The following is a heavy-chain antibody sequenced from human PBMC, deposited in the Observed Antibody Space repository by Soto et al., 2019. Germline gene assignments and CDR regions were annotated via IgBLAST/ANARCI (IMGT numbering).Heavy chain of an antibody. CDR3: ARDLGSGSFSTFDF. D-gene: IGHD3-10*01. CDR1: GFSFDDYG. V-gene: IGHV3-20*04. CDR2: VNWNGGST. Sequence: GGSLRLSCAASGFSFDDYGMSWVRLAPGKGLEWVSGVNWNGGSTGYADSVKGRFTISIDNAKKSLYLQMTSLRADDTALYYCARDLGSGSFSTFDFWGQGTLVTVSS. J-gene: IGHJ4*02.